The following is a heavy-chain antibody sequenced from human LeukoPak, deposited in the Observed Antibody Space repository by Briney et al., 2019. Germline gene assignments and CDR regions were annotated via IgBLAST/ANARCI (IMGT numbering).Heavy chain of an antibody. CDR3: GTSRWSGVVDS. D-gene: IGHD3-3*01. Sequence: GGSLRLSCAASGFTFDDYGMSWVRQPPGKGLELVSDINWSGGNTGYTDSVKGRFTISRDNAKSTAYLQMNNLRAEDTAVYYCGTSRWSGVVDSWGQGTLVIVSS. V-gene: IGHV3-20*04. J-gene: IGHJ5*01. CDR1: GFTFDDYG. CDR2: INWSGGNT.